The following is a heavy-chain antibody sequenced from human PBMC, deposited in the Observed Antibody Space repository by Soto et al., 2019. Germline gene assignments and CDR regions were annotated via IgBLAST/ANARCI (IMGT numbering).Heavy chain of an antibody. Sequence: GGSLRLSCAASGFTFSDYYMSWIRQAPGKGLEWVSYISSSSSYTNYADSVKGRFTISRDNSKNSLYLQMNSLRAEDTAVYYFARDRWGIVGALVPYYYGMDVWGQGTTVTVSS. CDR1: GFTFSDYY. D-gene: IGHD1-26*01. V-gene: IGHV3-11*05. CDR2: ISSSSSYT. CDR3: ARDRWGIVGALVPYYYGMDV. J-gene: IGHJ6*02.